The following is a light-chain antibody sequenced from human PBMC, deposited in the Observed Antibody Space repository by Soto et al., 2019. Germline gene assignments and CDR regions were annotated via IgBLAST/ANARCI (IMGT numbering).Light chain of an antibody. CDR2: ASS. CDR1: QSIARF. CDR3: QQSYSTPYT. J-gene: IGKJ2*01. V-gene: IGKV1-39*01. Sequence: DIQMTQSPSSLSASVGDRVTISCRASQSIARFLNWYQQKPGKAPKLLIYASSTLQGGVTSSFSGSGSGTDFTLTISSLQPDDDATYFCQQSYSTPYTFGQGTKLDIK.